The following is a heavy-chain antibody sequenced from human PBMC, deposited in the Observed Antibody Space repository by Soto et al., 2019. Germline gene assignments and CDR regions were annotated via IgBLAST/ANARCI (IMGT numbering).Heavy chain of an antibody. CDR2: ISAYNGNT. Sequence: QVQLVQSGAEVKKPGASVKVSCKASGYTFTSYGISWVRQAPGQGLEWMGWISAYNGNTNYAQKHQGRVTMTTDTSTSTASMELRSLRSDDTAVYFCARGGIQIWSPHHFDYWGQGTLVTVSS. CDR3: ARGGIQIWSPHHFDY. J-gene: IGHJ4*02. D-gene: IGHD5-18*01. CDR1: GYTFTSYG. V-gene: IGHV1-18*04.